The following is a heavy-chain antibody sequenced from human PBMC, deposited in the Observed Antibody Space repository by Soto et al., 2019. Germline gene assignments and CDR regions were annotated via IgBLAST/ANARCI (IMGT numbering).Heavy chain of an antibody. V-gene: IGHV1-69*01. CDR3: ARAYSSSFGAPLGNYYYGMDV. Sequence: QVQLVQSGAEVNKPGSSVKVSCKASGGTFSSYAISWVRQAPGHALEWKGGIIPIFGTAHYAQKFQGRVTSTADESTSTAYMELSSLRSEDTAVYYCARAYSSSFGAPLGNYYYGMDVWGQGPTVTVSS. CDR1: GGTFSSYA. J-gene: IGHJ6*02. D-gene: IGHD6-6*01. CDR2: IIPIFGTA.